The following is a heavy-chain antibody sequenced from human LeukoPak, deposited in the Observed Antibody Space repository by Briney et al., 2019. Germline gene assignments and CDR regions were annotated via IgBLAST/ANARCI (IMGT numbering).Heavy chain of an antibody. V-gene: IGHV3-23*01. Sequence: GGSLRLSCAASGFTFSSYAMSWVRQAPGKGLEWVSAISGSDGSTYYADSVKGRFTISRDNSKNTLYLQMNSLRAEDTAVYYCANKDAYYDFWSGYYTEFDYWGQGTLVTVSS. CDR3: ANKDAYYDFWSGYYTEFDY. D-gene: IGHD3-3*01. J-gene: IGHJ4*02. CDR1: GFTFSSYA. CDR2: ISGSDGST.